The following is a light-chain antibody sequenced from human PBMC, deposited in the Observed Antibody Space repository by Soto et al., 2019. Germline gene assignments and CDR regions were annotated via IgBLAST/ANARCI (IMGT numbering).Light chain of an antibody. CDR2: DAS. CDR1: QSINIW. Sequence: DIQMTQSPSTLSASVGDRVTITCRASQSINIWSAWNQQKAGKATKLLIYDASTLESGVPSRFSGSGSRTEFTLTISSLQPDDFATYYCQEYNSWRGEWTFGQGTKVELK. CDR3: QEYNSWRGEWT. J-gene: IGKJ1*01. V-gene: IGKV1-5*01.